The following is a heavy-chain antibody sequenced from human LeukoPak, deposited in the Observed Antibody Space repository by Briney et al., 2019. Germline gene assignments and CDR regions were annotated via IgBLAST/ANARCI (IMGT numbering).Heavy chain of an antibody. D-gene: IGHD3-10*01. J-gene: IGHJ4*02. CDR1: GFTFSSYS. Sequence: GGSLRLSCAASGFTFSSYSMNWVRQAPGKGLEWVSSISSSSSYIYCADSVKGRFTISRDNAKNSLYLQMNSLRAEDTAVYYCAGRGSGSYFDYWGQGTLVTVSS. CDR2: ISSSSSYI. CDR3: AGRGSGSYFDY. V-gene: IGHV3-21*04.